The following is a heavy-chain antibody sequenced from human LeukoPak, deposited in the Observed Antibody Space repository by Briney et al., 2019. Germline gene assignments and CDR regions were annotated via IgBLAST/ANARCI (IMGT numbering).Heavy chain of an antibody. CDR2: ISGSGSTM. D-gene: IGHD6-13*01. V-gene: IGHV3-48*03. Sequence: GGSLRLSCAASGFTFSSYEMNWVRQAPGKGLEWISYISGSGSTMYYADSVKGRFTISRDNAKNSLYLQMNSLRTGDTAVYYCASLRPRQQLVVDHWGQGTLVTVSS. CDR1: GFTFSSYE. CDR3: ASLRPRQQLVVDH. J-gene: IGHJ4*02.